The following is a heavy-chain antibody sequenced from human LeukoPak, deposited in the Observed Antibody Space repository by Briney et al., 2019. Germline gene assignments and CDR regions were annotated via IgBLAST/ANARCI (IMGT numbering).Heavy chain of an antibody. Sequence: GGSLRLSCAASGFTFSRYAMHWVRQAPGKGLEWVAVISYDGSNKYYADSVKGRFTISRDNSKNTLYLQMNSLRAEDTAVYYCVRDLGGRSGHWGQGTLVTVSS. CDR1: GFTFSRYA. V-gene: IGHV3-30-3*01. D-gene: IGHD1-26*01. CDR2: ISYDGSNK. J-gene: IGHJ4*02. CDR3: VRDLGGRSGH.